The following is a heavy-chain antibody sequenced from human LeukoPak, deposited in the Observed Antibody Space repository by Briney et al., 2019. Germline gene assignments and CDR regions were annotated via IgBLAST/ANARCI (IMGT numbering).Heavy chain of an antibody. Sequence: ASVKVSCKASGYTFTIYGISWVRQAPGQGLERMGWISAYNGNTNYAQKLQGRVTMTTDTPTSTAYMELRSLRSDDTAVYYCARDNVEGGYDITDAFDIWGQGTMVTVSS. CDR1: GYTFTIYG. CDR3: ARDNVEGGYDITDAFDI. D-gene: IGHD5-12*01. CDR2: ISAYNGNT. V-gene: IGHV1-18*01. J-gene: IGHJ3*02.